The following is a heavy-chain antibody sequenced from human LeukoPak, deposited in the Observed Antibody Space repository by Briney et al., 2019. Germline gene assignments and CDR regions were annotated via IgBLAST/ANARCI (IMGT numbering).Heavy chain of an antibody. D-gene: IGHD5-18*01. Sequence: PGGSLRLSCAASGFTFSSYGMHWVRQAPGKGLEWVAIISYDGSNKYYADSVKGRFTISRDNPKNTLYLQMNSLRAEDTAVYYCAKPGRNSEYSYDPWYFDLWGRGTLVTVSS. CDR1: GFTFSSYG. CDR2: ISYDGSNK. J-gene: IGHJ2*01. V-gene: IGHV3-30*18. CDR3: AKPGRNSEYSYDPWYFDL.